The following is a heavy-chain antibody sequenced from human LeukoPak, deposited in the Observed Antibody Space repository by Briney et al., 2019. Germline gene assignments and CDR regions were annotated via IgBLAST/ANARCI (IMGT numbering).Heavy chain of an antibody. D-gene: IGHD5-18*01. CDR2: ISSSGSAI. V-gene: IGHV3-11*01. J-gene: IGHJ4*02. CDR1: GFTFSDYY. Sequence: GGSLRLSCAASGFTFSDYYMSWIRQAPGKGLEWVSYISSSGSAIYYADSVKGRFTISRDNAKNSLFLQMNSLRADDTAVYYCARESDTSTTFDYWGQGALVTVSS. CDR3: ARESDTSTTFDY.